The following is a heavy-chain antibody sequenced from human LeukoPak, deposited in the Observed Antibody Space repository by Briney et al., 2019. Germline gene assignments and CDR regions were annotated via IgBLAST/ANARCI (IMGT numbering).Heavy chain of an antibody. CDR2: IRGDGSST. Sequence: GGSLRLSCAASGFTFSSYWMHWVRQAPGKGLVWVSRIRGDGSSTGYADSVKGRFTISRDNAKNTLYLQMNSLRADDTAVYYLWGGDRSGSPDYWGQGTLVTVSS. CDR1: GFTFSSYW. CDR3: WGGDRSGSPDY. V-gene: IGHV3-74*01. D-gene: IGHD3-22*01. J-gene: IGHJ4*02.